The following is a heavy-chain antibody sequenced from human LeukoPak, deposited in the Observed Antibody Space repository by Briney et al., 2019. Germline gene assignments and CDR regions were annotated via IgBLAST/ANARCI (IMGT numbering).Heavy chain of an antibody. CDR1: GFILSSYA. Sequence: GRSLRLSCAASGFILSSYAMHWVRQAPGKGLEWVAVISYDGSNKYYADSVKGRFTISRDNSKNTLYLQMNSLRAEDTAVYYCARVETALIAAFDYWGQGTLVTVSS. CDR2: ISYDGSNK. D-gene: IGHD6-6*01. J-gene: IGHJ4*02. V-gene: IGHV3-30*01. CDR3: ARVETALIAAFDY.